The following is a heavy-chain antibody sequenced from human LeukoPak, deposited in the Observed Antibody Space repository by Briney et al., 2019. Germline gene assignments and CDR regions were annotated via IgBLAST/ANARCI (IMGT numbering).Heavy chain of an antibody. CDR3: ARSFSPNYYDLLDY. V-gene: IGHV4-59*01. CDR2: IYYSGST. CDR1: GGSFSGYY. J-gene: IGHJ4*02. D-gene: IGHD3-22*01. Sequence: SETLSLTCAVYGGSFSGYYWSWIRQPPGKGLEWIGYIYYSGSTNYNPYLKSRVTISLDTSKNQFSLKLNSVTAADTAMYYCARSFSPNYYDLLDYWGQGTLDTVSS.